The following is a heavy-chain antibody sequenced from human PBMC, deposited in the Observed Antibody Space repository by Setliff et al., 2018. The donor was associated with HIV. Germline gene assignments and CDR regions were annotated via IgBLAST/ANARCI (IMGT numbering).Heavy chain of an antibody. CDR2: ISSDGGSM. V-gene: IGHV3-64*02. CDR1: GFMFSSYG. J-gene: IGHJ6*01. D-gene: IGHD2-2*01. Sequence: GSLRLSCTASGFMFSSYGMHWVRQAPGKGLEHVSGISSDGGSMYYADSVRGRFTISRDNSKNTLYLQMGSLRVEDTAVYYCAQGRTTTWYDMDVWGQGTTVTVSS. CDR3: AQGRTTTWYDMDV.